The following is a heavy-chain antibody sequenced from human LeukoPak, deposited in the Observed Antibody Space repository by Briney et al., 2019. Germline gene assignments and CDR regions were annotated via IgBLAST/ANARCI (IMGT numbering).Heavy chain of an antibody. CDR1: GFTFSSYE. CDR3: ANGSPRGGDY. V-gene: IGHV3-48*03. Sequence: GGSLRLSCAASGFTFSSYEMNWVRQAPGKGLEWVSFISSGGSSIYYADSVKGRFTISRDNAKNSLYLQMNSLRAEDTAVYNCANGSPRGGDYWGQGTLVTVSS. J-gene: IGHJ4*02. D-gene: IGHD3-10*01. CDR2: ISSGGSSI.